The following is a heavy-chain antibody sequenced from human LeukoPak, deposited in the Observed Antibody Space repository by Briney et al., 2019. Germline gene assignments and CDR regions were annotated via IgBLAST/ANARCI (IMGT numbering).Heavy chain of an antibody. J-gene: IGHJ5*02. CDR2: IRYDGSNK. CDR3: ARGTTVTTSNWFDP. V-gene: IGHV3-30*02. CDR1: GFTFSSYG. D-gene: IGHD4-17*01. Sequence: PEGSLRLSCAASGFTFSSYGMHWVRQAPGKGLEWVAFIRYDGSNKYYADSVKGRFTISRDNSKNTLYLQMNSLRAEDTAVYYCARGTTVTTSNWFDPWGQGTLATVSS.